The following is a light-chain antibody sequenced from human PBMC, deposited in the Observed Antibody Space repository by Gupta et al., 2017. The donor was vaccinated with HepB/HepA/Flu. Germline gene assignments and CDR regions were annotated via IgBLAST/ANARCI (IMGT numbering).Light chain of an antibody. CDR3: QQRSNWPPARIT. CDR1: QSVSSY. Sequence: EIVLTQSPATLSLSPGESATLSCRAHQSVSSYLAWYQQKPGQAPRLLIYDASNRATGIPARFSGSVSGTDFTLTISSLEPEDLAVDYGQQRSNWPPARITFGQGTRLEIK. CDR2: DAS. J-gene: IGKJ5*01. V-gene: IGKV3-11*01.